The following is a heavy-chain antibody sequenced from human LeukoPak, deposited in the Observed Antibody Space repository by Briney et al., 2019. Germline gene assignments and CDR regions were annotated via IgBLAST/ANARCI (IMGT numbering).Heavy chain of an antibody. CDR2: ISYDGSNK. CDR1: GFTFSSYA. J-gene: IGHJ4*02. V-gene: IGHV3-30-3*01. Sequence: GGALRLSCAASGFTFSSYAMHWVRQAPGKGLEWVAVISYDGSNKYYADSVKGRFTISRDNSKNTLYLQMNSLRAEDTAVYYCAGANGDSREEYYFDYWGQGTLVTVSS. D-gene: IGHD4-17*01. CDR3: AGANGDSREEYYFDY.